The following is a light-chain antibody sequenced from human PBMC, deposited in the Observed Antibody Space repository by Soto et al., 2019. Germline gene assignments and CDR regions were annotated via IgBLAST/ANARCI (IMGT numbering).Light chain of an antibody. J-gene: IGLJ2*01. CDR1: SSDVGGYNY. CDR2: DVS. Sequence: QSALTQPASVSGSPGQSITISCTGTSSDVGGYNYVSWYQQHPGKAPKLMIYDVSNRPSGVSNRFSGSKSGNTASLTISGLQAEDEADYYCSSYTSSSTLPFGEGTQLTVL. CDR3: SSYTSSSTLP. V-gene: IGLV2-14*01.